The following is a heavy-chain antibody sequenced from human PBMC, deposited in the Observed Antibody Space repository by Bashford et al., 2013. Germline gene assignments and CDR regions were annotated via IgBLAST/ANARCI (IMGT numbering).Heavy chain of an antibody. V-gene: IGHV1-2*02. CDR3: ARDVWLGSYFDF. CDR2: INPNPSSGDT. D-gene: IGHD6-19*01. Sequence: WVRQAPGQGLEWMGWINPNPSSGDTNYARNFQGRVTMTRDTSISTAYMELRNLRSDDTAVYYCARDVWLGSYFDFWGQGTLVTVSS. J-gene: IGHJ4*02.